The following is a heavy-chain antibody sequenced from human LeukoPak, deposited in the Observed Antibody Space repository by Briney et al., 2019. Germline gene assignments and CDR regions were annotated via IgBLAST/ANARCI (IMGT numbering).Heavy chain of an antibody. CDR3: ARGPGAV. D-gene: IGHD4/OR15-4a*01. CDR2: IWYDGSNK. Sequence: GGSLRLSCAASGFAFSSYGMHWVRQAPGKGLEWVAVIWYDGSNKYYTDSVKGRFTISRDNSKNTLYLQMNSLRAEDTAVYYCARGPGAVWGQGTTVTVSS. CDR1: GFAFSSYG. J-gene: IGHJ6*02. V-gene: IGHV3-33*01.